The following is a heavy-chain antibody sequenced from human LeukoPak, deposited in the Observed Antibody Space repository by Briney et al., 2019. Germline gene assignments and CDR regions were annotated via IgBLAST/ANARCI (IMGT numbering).Heavy chain of an antibody. V-gene: IGHV3-7*03. CDR2: IKQDESER. CDR3: ARAGIPGYCTNVTCSNWLDP. D-gene: IGHD2-8*01. CDR1: GFSFSSYW. Sequence: GGSLRLSCEGSGFSFSSYWMTWVRQSPGKGPEWVANIKQDESERYTVDSVKGRFTISRDNAKNSVYLHMNSLRSEDTAVYYCARAGIPGYCTNVTCSNWLDPWGQGTLVTVSS. J-gene: IGHJ5*02.